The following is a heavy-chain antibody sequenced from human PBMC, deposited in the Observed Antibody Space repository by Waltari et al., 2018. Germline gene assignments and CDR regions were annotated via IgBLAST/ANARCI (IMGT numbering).Heavy chain of an antibody. D-gene: IGHD2-15*01. Sequence: EVQLVESGGGLVQPGGSLRLSCAASGFTFSSYWMHWVRQAPGKGLVWVARMNSDGSRTRYADSVKGRFTISRDNAKNTLYLQMNSLRAEDTAVYYCARDGGYPAPPFDYWGQGTLVTVSS. V-gene: IGHV3-74*01. CDR3: ARDGGYPAPPFDY. J-gene: IGHJ4*02. CDR2: MNSDGSRT. CDR1: GFTFSSYW.